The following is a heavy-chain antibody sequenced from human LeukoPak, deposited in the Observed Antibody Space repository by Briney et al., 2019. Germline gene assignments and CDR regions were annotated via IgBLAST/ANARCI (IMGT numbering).Heavy chain of an antibody. CDR3: ARGLYDFWSGYYSNWFDP. V-gene: IGHV4-34*01. D-gene: IGHD3-3*01. CDR2: INHSGST. CDR1: GGSFSGYY. J-gene: IGHJ5*02. Sequence: SETLSLTCAVYGGSFSGYYWSWIRQPPGKGLEWIGEINHSGSTNYNPSLKSRVTISVGTSKNQFSLKLSSVTAADTAVYYCARGLYDFWSGYYSNWFDPWGQGTLVTVSS.